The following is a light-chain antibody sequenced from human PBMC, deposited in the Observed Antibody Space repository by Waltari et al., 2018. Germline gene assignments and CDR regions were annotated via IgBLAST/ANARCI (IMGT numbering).Light chain of an antibody. J-gene: IGKJ4*01. CDR2: GAS. CDR3: QQLDKYPLT. CDR1: EGISTY. Sequence: IQLTQSPSSLSASVGDKVTITCRAGEGISTYLAWYQQQPGKAPKLRIYGASTLQSGVPSRFSGSGSGTDFTLTISSLQPGDFATYYCQQLDKYPLTFGGGTKVEIK. V-gene: IGKV1-9*01.